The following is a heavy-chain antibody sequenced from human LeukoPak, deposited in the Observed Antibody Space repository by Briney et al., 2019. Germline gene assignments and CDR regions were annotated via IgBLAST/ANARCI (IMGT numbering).Heavy chain of an antibody. CDR1: GYFFSTYG. Sequence: ASVKVSCRTSGYFFSTYGISWVRQAPGQGLEWMGWIGTYKGNTNYAQMFQGRVTMTTDTSTSTAYMELKNLRSDDTAVYYCARTPGMVVVKTFYCMDVWGQGTTVTVSS. CDR2: IGTYKGNT. CDR3: ARTPGMVVVKTFYCMDV. V-gene: IGHV1-18*01. J-gene: IGHJ6*02. D-gene: IGHD3-22*01.